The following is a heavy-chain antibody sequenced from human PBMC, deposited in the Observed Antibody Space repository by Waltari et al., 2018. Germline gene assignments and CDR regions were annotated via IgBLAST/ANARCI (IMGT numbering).Heavy chain of an antibody. J-gene: IGHJ4*02. V-gene: IGHV1-69*08. CDR3: ARAWYYYGSGSYYSYYFDY. Sequence: QVQLVQSGAEVKKPGSSVKVSCKASGGTFSSYAISWVRQAPGQGLEWMGRIIPIFGTANYAQKFQGRVTITADKSTSTAYMELSRLRAEDTAVYYCARAWYYYGSGSYYSYYFDYWGQGTLVTVSS. CDR1: GGTFSSYA. D-gene: IGHD3-10*01. CDR2: IIPIFGTA.